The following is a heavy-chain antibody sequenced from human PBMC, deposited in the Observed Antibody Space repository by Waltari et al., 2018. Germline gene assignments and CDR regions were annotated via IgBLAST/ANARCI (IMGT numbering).Heavy chain of an antibody. CDR2: IYYSVST. J-gene: IGHJ4*02. V-gene: IGHV4-59*01. CDR1: GGSISSYY. CDR3: ARGYSSSWPIGY. D-gene: IGHD6-13*01. Sequence: QVQLQESGPGLVKPSETLSLTCTVSGGSISSYYWSWIRQPPGKGLEWIWYIYYSVSTNYNPSLKSRVTISVDTSKNQFSLKLSSVTAADTAVYYCARGYSSSWPIGYWGQGTLVTVSS.